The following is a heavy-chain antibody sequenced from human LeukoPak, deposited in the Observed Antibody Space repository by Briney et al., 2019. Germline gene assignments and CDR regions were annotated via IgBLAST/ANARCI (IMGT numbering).Heavy chain of an antibody. CDR3: ARGALDSYGSGSFYIPCFDY. CDR2: ISAYNDNT. D-gene: IGHD3-10*01. CDR1: GYTFPGYG. J-gene: IGHJ4*02. V-gene: IGHV1-18*01. Sequence: ASVKVSCKASGYTFPGYGISWVRQAPGQGLEWMGWISAYNDNTNYAQKVQGRVTTTTDTSTTTAYMELRSLTSDDTAVYYCARGALDSYGSGSFYIPCFDYWGQGTLVTVSS.